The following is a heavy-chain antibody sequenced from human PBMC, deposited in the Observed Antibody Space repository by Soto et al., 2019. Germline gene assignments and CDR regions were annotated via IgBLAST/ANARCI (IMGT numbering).Heavy chain of an antibody. V-gene: IGHV4-59*01. D-gene: IGHD3-3*01. Sequence: SEILSLTCTVSGGSISSYYWSWIRQPPGKGLEWIGYIYYSGSTKYNPSLKSRVTISVDTSKNQFSLKLSSVTAADTAVYYCARLDYDFWSGYYPDYWGQGTLVTVSS. CDR2: IYYSGST. CDR3: ARLDYDFWSGYYPDY. CDR1: GGSISSYY. J-gene: IGHJ4*02.